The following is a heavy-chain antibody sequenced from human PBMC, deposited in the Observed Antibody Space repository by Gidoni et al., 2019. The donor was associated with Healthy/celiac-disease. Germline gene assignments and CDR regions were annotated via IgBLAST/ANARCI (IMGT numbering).Heavy chain of an antibody. CDR3: ARGRVGAMIYFDY. D-gene: IGHD1-26*01. V-gene: IGHV4-34*01. CDR2: INHSGST. Sequence: QVQLQQWGAGLLKPSETLSLTCAVYGGSFSGYYWSWIRQPPGKGLEWFGEINHSGSTNYNPSLKSRVTISVDTSKNQFSLKLSSVTAADTAVYYCARGRVGAMIYFDYWGQGTLVTVSS. CDR1: GGSFSGYY. J-gene: IGHJ4*02.